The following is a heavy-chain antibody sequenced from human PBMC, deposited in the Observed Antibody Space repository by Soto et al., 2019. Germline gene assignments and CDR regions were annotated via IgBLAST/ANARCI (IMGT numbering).Heavy chain of an antibody. CDR2: VSVSGDRT. J-gene: IGHJ4*02. D-gene: IGHD3-9*01. V-gene: IGHV3-23*01. CDR1: GLTFSRCA. Sequence: HPGGSLRLSCAASGLTFSRCAMTWVRQAPGKGLQWVSSVSVSGDRTYYADSVKGRFTISRDNSKNTLFLEMNSLRAEDTAVYYCAATPYDLLTVYPVFDYWGLGTLVTVSS. CDR3: AATPYDLLTVYPVFDY.